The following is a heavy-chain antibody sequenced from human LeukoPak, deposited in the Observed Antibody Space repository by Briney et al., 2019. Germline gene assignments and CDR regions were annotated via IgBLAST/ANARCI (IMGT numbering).Heavy chain of an antibody. CDR1: GFTFSTYS. V-gene: IGHV3-21*01. Sequence: PGGSLRLSCAASGFTFSTYSMNWVRQAPGKGLVWVSSISSTSSSIYYADSMKGRFTISRDNAKNSLYLQMNSLRAEDTAVYYCARDPLYDSRGYPDAFDIWGQGTTVTVSS. CDR2: ISSTSSSI. CDR3: ARDPLYDSRGYPDAFDI. D-gene: IGHD3-22*01. J-gene: IGHJ3*02.